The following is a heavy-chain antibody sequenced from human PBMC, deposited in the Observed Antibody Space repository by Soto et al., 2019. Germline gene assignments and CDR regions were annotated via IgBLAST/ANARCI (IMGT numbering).Heavy chain of an antibody. J-gene: IGHJ4*02. Sequence: KTSETLSLTCAVYGGSFSGYYWSWIRQPPGKGLEWIGEINHSGSTNYNPSLKSRVTISVDTSKNQFSLKLSSVTAADTAVYYCARSLELRRAYYFDYWGQGTLVTVSS. CDR2: INHSGST. CDR3: ARSLELRRAYYFDY. CDR1: GGSFSGYY. D-gene: IGHD1-7*01. V-gene: IGHV4-34*01.